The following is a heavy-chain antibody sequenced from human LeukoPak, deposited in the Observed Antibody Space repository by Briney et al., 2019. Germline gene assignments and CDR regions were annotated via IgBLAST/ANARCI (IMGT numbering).Heavy chain of an antibody. Sequence: PGGSLRLSCAASGFTFTHAWMTWVRQAPGKGLEWVGHIKSKADGETTDYAAPVKGRFFMSRDDSKSTLYLQMNYLETEDTAVYYCTTDVGITMIRGVIVAWGQGTLVTVSS. V-gene: IGHV3-15*01. CDR1: GFTFTHAW. D-gene: IGHD3-10*01. CDR3: TTDVGITMIRGVIVA. J-gene: IGHJ5*02. CDR2: IKSKADGETT.